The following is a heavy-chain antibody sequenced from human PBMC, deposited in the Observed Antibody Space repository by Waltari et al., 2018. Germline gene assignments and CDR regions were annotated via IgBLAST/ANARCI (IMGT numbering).Heavy chain of an antibody. V-gene: IGHV4-39*01. J-gene: IGHJ5*02. CDR1: GGSISSSPYY. CDR2: IYYTGST. Sequence: QLQLQESGPGLVKPSETLSLTCTVPGGSISSSPYYWGWIRQSPGKGLEWIGNIYYTGSTYYNPTLKSRVTISGDMSKNQFSLKLSSVTAADTAVYYCARHLKKSGYRFDPWGRGTLVTVSS. D-gene: IGHD5-12*01. CDR3: ARHLKKSGYRFDP.